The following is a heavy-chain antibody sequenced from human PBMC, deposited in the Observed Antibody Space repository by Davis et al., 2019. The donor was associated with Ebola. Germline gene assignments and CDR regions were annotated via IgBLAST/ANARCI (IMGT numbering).Heavy chain of an antibody. V-gene: IGHV3-74*01. J-gene: IGHJ3*02. D-gene: IGHD3-3*01. CDR2: ISSDGGST. Sequence: PGGSLRLSCAASGFTFSTYWMHWVRQAPGKGLVWVSRISSDGGSTTYADSVKGRFTISRDNAKNTLYLQMNSLRAEDTAVYYCAREGITIFGVVIILGAFDIWGQGTMVTVSS. CDR3: AREGITIFGVVIILGAFDI. CDR1: GFTFSTYW.